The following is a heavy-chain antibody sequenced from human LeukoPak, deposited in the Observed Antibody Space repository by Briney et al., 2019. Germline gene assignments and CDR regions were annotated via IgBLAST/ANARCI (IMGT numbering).Heavy chain of an antibody. J-gene: IGHJ4*01. V-gene: IGHV5-51*01. CDR2: IYPEDSDA. Sequence: GESLKISCQGSRHNCTTYWIGWVRQMPGKGLEWMGIIYPEDSDARYSPSFQGHVTISADKSISTAYLQWGSLRASDTATYYCARRGSSSSHFDSWGRGTLVIVSS. CDR3: ARRGSSSSHFDS. CDR1: RHNCTTYW. D-gene: IGHD2/OR15-2a*01.